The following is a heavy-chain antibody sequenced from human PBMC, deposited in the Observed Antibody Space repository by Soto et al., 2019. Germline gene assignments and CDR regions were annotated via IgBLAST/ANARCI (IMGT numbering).Heavy chain of an antibody. CDR3: ARAWEHLYFAY. D-gene: IGHD1-26*01. Sequence: PSATLSLTCTFSGCSVSNTSYYLTWIRQPPGKGLEWIGYIHYSGSTNYNPSLQSRVTISVDTSKNHFSLELTSVTAADTAVYYCARAWEHLYFAYLGQGALVTVSS. CDR2: IHYSGST. J-gene: IGHJ4*02. CDR1: GCSVSNTSYY. V-gene: IGHV4-61*01.